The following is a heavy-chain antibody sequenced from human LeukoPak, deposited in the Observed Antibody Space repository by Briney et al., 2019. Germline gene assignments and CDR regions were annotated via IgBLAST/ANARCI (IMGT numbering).Heavy chain of an antibody. D-gene: IGHD3-22*01. Sequence: SVKVSCKVSGGTFSSYAISWVRQAPGQGLEWMGRIIPIFGTANYAQKFQGRVTITTDESTSTAYMELSSLRSEDTAVYYCARDMYYYDSSGYYYFDYWGQGTLVTVSS. CDR1: GGTFSSYA. V-gene: IGHV1-69*05. CDR3: ARDMYYYDSSGYYYFDY. J-gene: IGHJ4*02. CDR2: IIPIFGTA.